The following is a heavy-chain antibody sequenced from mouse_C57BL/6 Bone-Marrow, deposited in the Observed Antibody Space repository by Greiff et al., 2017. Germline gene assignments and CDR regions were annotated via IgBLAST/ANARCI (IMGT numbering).Heavy chain of an antibody. Sequence: VKLMESGPGLVQPSQSLSITCTVSGFSLTSYGVHWVRQSPGKGLEWLGVIWRGGSTDYNAAFMSRLSITKDNSKSQVFFKMNSLQADDTAIYYCAISSTMVTSIAYWGQGTLVTVSA. CDR3: AISSTMVTSIAY. CDR1: GFSLTSYG. CDR2: IWRGGST. D-gene: IGHD2-2*01. V-gene: IGHV2-5*01. J-gene: IGHJ3*01.